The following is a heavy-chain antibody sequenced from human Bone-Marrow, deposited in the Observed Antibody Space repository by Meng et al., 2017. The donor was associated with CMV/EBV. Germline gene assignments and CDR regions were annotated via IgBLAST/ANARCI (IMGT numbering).Heavy chain of an antibody. V-gene: IGHV3-33*01. CDR2: IWFDGSNK. J-gene: IGHJ4*02. CDR3: ARGEVIAAADSFDY. Sequence: ASGFTFSSYGVHWVRQAPGKGLGWVAVIWFDGSNKYYADSVKGRFTISRDNSKNTLDLQMNSLRAEGTAVYCCARGEVIAAADSFDYGGQGTLVTVSS. D-gene: IGHD6-13*01. CDR1: GFTFSSYG.